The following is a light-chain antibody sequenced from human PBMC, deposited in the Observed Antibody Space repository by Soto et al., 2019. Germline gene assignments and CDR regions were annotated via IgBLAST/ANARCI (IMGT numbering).Light chain of an antibody. J-gene: IGKJ1*01. V-gene: IGKV1-6*01. CDR2: GAS. CDR1: QGIGNA. Sequence: AIQMTESPSSMSASVGNRVTISCGASQGIGNALGWYQQKPGKPPKVLIYGASNLQSGVPPRFSGIGSGTDFTLAISSLKTEDSATYDCLQQNSYPPTFGQGTKVDIK. CDR3: LQQNSYPPT.